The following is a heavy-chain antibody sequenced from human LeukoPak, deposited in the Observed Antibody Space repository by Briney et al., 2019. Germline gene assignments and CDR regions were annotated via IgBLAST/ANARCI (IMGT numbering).Heavy chain of an antibody. CDR1: GFTFSSYG. Sequence: PGGSLRLSCAASGFTFSSYGMHWVRQAPGKGLEWVAVIWYDGSNKYYADSVKGRFTISRDNSKNTLYLQMNSPRAEDTAVYYCARQRQLLTFDYWGQGTLVTVSS. CDR2: IWYDGSNK. V-gene: IGHV3-33*01. D-gene: IGHD2-2*01. J-gene: IGHJ4*02. CDR3: ARQRQLLTFDY.